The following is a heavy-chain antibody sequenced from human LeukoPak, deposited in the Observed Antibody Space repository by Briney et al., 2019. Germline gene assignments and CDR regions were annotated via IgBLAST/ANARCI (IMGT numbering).Heavy chain of an antibody. CDR1: GFSLSGYW. CDR2: LHADGSEK. J-gene: IGHJ4*02. Sequence: PGGPLRLSCAASGFSLSGYWMSWVRQAPGKGLEWVARLHADGSEKYYVDSVKGRFTISRDNAKNSLYLQMNSLRVEDTAVYYCARGGYSFDYLGQGTLVTVSS. CDR3: ARGGYSFDY. V-gene: IGHV3-7*01. D-gene: IGHD5-12*01.